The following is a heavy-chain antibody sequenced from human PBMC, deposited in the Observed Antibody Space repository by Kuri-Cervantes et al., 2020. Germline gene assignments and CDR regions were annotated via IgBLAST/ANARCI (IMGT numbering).Heavy chain of an antibody. J-gene: IGHJ4*02. D-gene: IGHD2-2*01. Sequence: LSLTCAASGFPFSSYGMHWVRQAPGKGLEWVAIISYDGTNKFYADSVKGRFTISRDNSRNTVYLEMNSLRAEDTAVYYCAKAPSLGYCSSTSSQYRGCGWLAIDYWGQGTLVTVSS. CDR1: GFPFSSYG. V-gene: IGHV3-30*18. CDR3: AKAPSLGYCSSTSSQYRGCGWLAIDY. CDR2: ISYDGTNK.